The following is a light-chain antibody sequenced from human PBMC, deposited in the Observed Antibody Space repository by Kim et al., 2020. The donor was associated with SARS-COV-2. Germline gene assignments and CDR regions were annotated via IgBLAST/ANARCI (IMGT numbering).Light chain of an antibody. CDR2: AAS. V-gene: IGKV1-27*01. J-gene: IGKJ1*01. Sequence: DIQMTQSPSSLSASVGDGVTITCRASQDIANYLAWYQQKPGKVPKLLVYAASALKSGVPSRFSGNRSGTDFTLTISNLQPEDVATYYCQKYDSAPWTFGQGTKVEIK. CDR3: QKYDSAPWT. CDR1: QDIANY.